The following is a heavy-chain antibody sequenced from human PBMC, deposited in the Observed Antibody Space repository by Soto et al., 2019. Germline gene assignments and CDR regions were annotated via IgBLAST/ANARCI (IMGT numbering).Heavy chain of an antibody. V-gene: IGHV1-69*02. CDR2: IIPILGMS. CDR3: ARSYGSGSRPFDY. Sequence: QVHLLQSGAEMKKPGSSVKVSCTAFGGTFTSYTFNWVRQAPGQRLEWMGRIIPILGMSSSAHNFQGRLTVFADKSPNPSYMSLRRLPSDGPAICYCARSYGSGSRPFDYWGQGTLVTVSS. CDR1: GGTFTSYT. J-gene: IGHJ4*02. D-gene: IGHD3-10*01.